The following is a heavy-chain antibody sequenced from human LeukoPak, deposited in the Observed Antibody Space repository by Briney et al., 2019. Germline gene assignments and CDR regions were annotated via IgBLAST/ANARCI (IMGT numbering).Heavy chain of an antibody. CDR3: ARAWYSSSSPFFDY. D-gene: IGHD6-6*01. CDR1: GGSISSHY. J-gene: IGHJ4*02. V-gene: IGHV4-59*11. Sequence: SETLSLTCTVSGGSISSHYWGWIRQPPGKGLEWNGYIYYSGSTNYNPSLKSRVTISVDTSKNQFSLKLSSVTAADTAVYYCARAWYSSSSPFFDYWGQGTLVTVSS. CDR2: IYYSGST.